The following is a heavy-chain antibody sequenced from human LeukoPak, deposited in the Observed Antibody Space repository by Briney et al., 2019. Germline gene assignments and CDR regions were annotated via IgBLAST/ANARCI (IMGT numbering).Heavy chain of an antibody. J-gene: IGHJ4*02. CDR1: GFTFSSYG. V-gene: IGHV3-30*18. CDR2: ISYDGSNK. D-gene: IGHD1-26*01. CDR3: AKETFFSGSYYAY. Sequence: PGRSLRLSCAASGFTFSSYGMHWVRQAPGKGLERVAVISYDGSNKYYADSVKGRFTISRDNSKNTLYLQMNSLRAEDTAVYYCAKETFFSGSYYAYWGQGTLVTVSS.